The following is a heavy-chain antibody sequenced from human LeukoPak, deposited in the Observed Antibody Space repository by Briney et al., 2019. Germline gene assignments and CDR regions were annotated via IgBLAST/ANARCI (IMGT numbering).Heavy chain of an antibody. D-gene: IGHD2-2*01. CDR2: IWYDGSNK. Sequence: GGSLRLSCAASGFTFSSFGMHWVRQAPGKGLEWVAVIWYDGSNKYYADSVMGRFTISRDNSKNTVYLQMNSLRAEDTAVYYCARAYCSSSSCYVDFDYWGQGTLVTVSS. CDR1: GFTFSSFG. CDR3: ARAYCSSSSCYVDFDY. J-gene: IGHJ4*02. V-gene: IGHV3-33*01.